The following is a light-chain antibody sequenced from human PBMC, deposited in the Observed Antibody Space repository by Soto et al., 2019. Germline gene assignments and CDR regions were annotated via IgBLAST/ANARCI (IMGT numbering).Light chain of an antibody. V-gene: IGLV2-14*01. CDR2: EVS. CDR1: SSDVGGYNY. Sequence: QSALTQPASVSGSPGQSITISCTGTSSDVGGYNYVSWYQQHPGKAPKLMIYEVSNRPSGVSNRFSGSKSGNTASLTSSGLQAEDEVDYYCSSYTRSSPLVFGGGTKLTVL. CDR3: SSYTRSSPLV. J-gene: IGLJ2*01.